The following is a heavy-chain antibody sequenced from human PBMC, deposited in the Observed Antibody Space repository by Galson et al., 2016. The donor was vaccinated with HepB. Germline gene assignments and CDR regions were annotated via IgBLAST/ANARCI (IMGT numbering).Heavy chain of an antibody. V-gene: IGHV3-33*01. J-gene: IGHJ6*02. CDR3: ARDTWITMVRDGGPTYYYGMDV. CDR1: GFTFRSYG. Sequence: SLRLSCAASGFTFRSYGMHWVRQAPGKGLEWVAVIWYDGNNKYYADSVKGRFTISRDNSKNTLYLQMDSLRAEDTAVYLCARDTWITMVRDGGPTYYYGMDVWGQGTTVTVSS. D-gene: IGHD3-10*01. CDR2: IWYDGNNK.